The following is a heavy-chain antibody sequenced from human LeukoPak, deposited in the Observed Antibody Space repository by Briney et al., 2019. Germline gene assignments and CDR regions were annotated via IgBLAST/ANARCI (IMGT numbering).Heavy chain of an antibody. V-gene: IGHV4-59*10. CDR3: ARLYSSGWYVVDY. Sequence: TGGSLRLSCAASGLTFSDHHMDWIRQPAGKGLEWIGRIYTSGSTNYNPSLKSRVTMSVDTSKNQFSLKLSSVTAADTAVYYCARLYSSGWYVVDYWGQGTLVTVSS. CDR1: GLTFSDHH. CDR2: IYTSGST. J-gene: IGHJ4*02. D-gene: IGHD6-19*01.